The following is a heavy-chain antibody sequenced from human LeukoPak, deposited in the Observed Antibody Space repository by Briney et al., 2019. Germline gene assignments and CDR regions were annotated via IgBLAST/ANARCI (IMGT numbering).Heavy chain of an antibody. CDR2: IYPGDSDT. D-gene: IGHD3-22*01. Sequence: GASVKVSCKASGYTFTGYYLHWVRQAPGQGLEWMGIIYPGDSDTRYSPSFQGQVTISADKSISTAYLQWSSLKASDTAMYYCARHDSDSSGYFPDYWGQGTLVTVSS. J-gene: IGHJ4*02. V-gene: IGHV5-51*01. CDR3: ARHDSDSSGYFPDY. CDR1: GYTFTGYY.